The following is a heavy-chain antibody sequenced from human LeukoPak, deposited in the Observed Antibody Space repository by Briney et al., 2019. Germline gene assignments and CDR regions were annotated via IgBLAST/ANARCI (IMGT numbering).Heavy chain of an antibody. Sequence: SETLSLTCAVYGGSFSGYYWSWIRQPPGKGLEWIGEINHSGSTNYNPSLKSRVIISVDTSKNQFSLKLSSVTAADTAVYYCARLKDNWNDGAFDIWGQGTMVTVSS. V-gene: IGHV4-34*01. J-gene: IGHJ3*02. CDR1: GGSFSGYY. CDR2: INHSGST. CDR3: ARLKDNWNDGAFDI. D-gene: IGHD1-20*01.